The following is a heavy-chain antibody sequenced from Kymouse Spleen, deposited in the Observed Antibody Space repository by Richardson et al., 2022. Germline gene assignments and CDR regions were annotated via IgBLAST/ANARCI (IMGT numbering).Heavy chain of an antibody. CDR2: IYYSGST. CDR3: ARHDYGSGSYYLYYYYYGMDV. CDR1: GGSISSSSYY. V-gene: IGHV4-39*01. Sequence: QLQLQESGPGLVKPSETLSLTCTVSGGSISSSSYYWGWIRQPPGKGLEWIGSIYYSGSTYYNPSLKSRVTISVDTSKNQFSLKLSSVTAADTAVYYCARHDYGSGSYYLYYYYYGMDVWGQGTTVTVSS. D-gene: IGHD3-10*01. J-gene: IGHJ6*02.